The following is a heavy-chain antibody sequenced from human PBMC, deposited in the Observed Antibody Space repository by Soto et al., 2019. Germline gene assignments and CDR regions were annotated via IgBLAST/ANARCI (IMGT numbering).Heavy chain of an antibody. D-gene: IGHD3-22*01. CDR2: MYHSGNT. Sequence: SETLSLTCAVSGYSISSGYHWGWIRQPPGKGLQWIGNMYHSGNTYYNPSLKSRVTISLDTSRNQFSLKLRSVTAADEAVYYCARVSYFDGGGFYYYFDYWGQGTLVT. V-gene: IGHV4-38-2*01. CDR3: ARVSYFDGGGFYYYFDY. J-gene: IGHJ4*02. CDR1: GYSISSGYH.